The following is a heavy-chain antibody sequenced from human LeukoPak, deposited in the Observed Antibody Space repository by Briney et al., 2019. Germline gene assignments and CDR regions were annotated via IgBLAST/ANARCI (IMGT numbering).Heavy chain of an antibody. CDR3: ARDGLGIGESLDY. D-gene: IGHD3-10*01. V-gene: IGHV3-21*01. CDR2: ISSSSSYI. CDR1: GFTFSSYS. Sequence: GGSLRLSCAASGFTFSSYSMNWVRQAPGKGLEWVSSISSSSSYIYYADSVKGRFTISRDNAKNSLYLQMNSLRAEDTAVYYCARDGLGIGESLDYWGQGTLVTVSS. J-gene: IGHJ4*02.